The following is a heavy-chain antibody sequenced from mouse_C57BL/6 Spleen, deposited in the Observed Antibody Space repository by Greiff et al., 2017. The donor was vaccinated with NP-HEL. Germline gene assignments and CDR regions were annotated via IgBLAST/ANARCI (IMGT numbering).Heavy chain of an antibody. J-gene: IGHJ4*01. D-gene: IGHD1-1*01. CDR3: AITTVVAGYYAMDY. V-gene: IGHV2-5*01. CDR2: IWRGGST. CDR1: GFSLTSYG. Sequence: VMLVESGPGLVQPSQSLSITCTVSGFSLTSYGVHWVRQSPGKGLEWLGVIWRGGSTDYNAAFMSRLSITKDNSKSQVFFKMNSLQADDTAIYYCAITTVVAGYYAMDYWGQGTSVTVSS.